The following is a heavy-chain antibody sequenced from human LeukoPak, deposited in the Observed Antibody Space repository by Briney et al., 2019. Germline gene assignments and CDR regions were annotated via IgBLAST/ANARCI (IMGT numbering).Heavy chain of an antibody. Sequence: ASVKVSCKASGYTFTGYYMHWVRQAPGQGLEWMGWIDPNSGGTNYAQKFQGRVTMTRDTSISTAYMELSRLRSEDTAVYYCARAVAPTPYYYYYMDVWGKGTTVTISS. J-gene: IGHJ6*03. CDR1: GYTFTGYY. CDR3: ARAVAPTPYYYYYMDV. V-gene: IGHV1-2*02. CDR2: IDPNSGGT. D-gene: IGHD6-19*01.